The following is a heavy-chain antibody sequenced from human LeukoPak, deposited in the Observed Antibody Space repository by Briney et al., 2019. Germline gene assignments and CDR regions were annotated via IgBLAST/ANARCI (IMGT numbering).Heavy chain of an antibody. D-gene: IGHD1-1*01. CDR1: GFSDSTIF. Sequence: GSLRLSCGASGFSDSTIFMGWVRQAPGKGLEWVSIIHIGVTTHYADSVKGRFTISRDNFKNTLYLQMNRLRVEDTAVYYCARERGRDWGQGTLVTVSS. J-gene: IGHJ4*02. CDR3: ARERGRD. V-gene: IGHV3-53*01. CDR2: IHIGVTT.